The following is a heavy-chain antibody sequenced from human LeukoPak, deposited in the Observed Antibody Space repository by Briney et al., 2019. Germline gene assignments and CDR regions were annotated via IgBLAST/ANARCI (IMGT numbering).Heavy chain of an antibody. Sequence: GASVKVSCKASGYTFTGYYMHWVRQAPGQGLEWMGWINPNSGGTNYAQKFQGRVTMTRDTSISTACMELRRLRSDDTAVYYCARDFGYTYYYYYYMDVWGKGTTVTVSS. J-gene: IGHJ6*03. CDR2: INPNSGGT. D-gene: IGHD5-18*01. V-gene: IGHV1-2*02. CDR3: ARDFGYTYYYYYYMDV. CDR1: GYTFTGYY.